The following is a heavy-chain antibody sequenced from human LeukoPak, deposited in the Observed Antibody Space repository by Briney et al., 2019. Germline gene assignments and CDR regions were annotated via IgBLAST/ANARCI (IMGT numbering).Heavy chain of an antibody. Sequence: PSETLSLTCTVSGVSISSYYWSWIRQPPGQGLEWIGYIYYSGSTNYNPSLKSRVTIAVDTSKNQFSLKLSSVTAADTAVYYCARQNRTWIQLWSASSPFDYWGQGTLVTVSS. V-gene: IGHV4-59*08. CDR2: IYYSGST. J-gene: IGHJ4*02. CDR1: GVSISSYY. D-gene: IGHD5-18*01. CDR3: ARQNRTWIQLWSASSPFDY.